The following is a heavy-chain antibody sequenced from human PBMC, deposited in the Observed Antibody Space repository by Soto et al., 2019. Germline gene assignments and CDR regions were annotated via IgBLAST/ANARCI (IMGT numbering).Heavy chain of an antibody. CDR3: ARTTIAGIRGYFDY. V-gene: IGHV5-51*01. D-gene: IGHD2-21*01. Sequence: GESLKISCQGSGYSFSTSWSGWVRQMPGKGLEWMGIIYPGDSDTRYSPSFQGQVTISADKSISTAFLQWSSLKASDTATYYCARTTIAGIRGYFDYWGQGTLVTVSS. CDR1: GYSFSTSW. J-gene: IGHJ4*02. CDR2: IYPGDSDT.